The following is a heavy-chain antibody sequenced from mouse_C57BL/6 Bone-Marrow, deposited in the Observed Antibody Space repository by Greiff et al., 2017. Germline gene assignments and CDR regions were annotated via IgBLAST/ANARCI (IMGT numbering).Heavy chain of an antibody. D-gene: IGHD1-1*01. Sequence: EVQLQESGGGLVKPGGSLKLSCAASGFTFSDYGMHWVRQAPEKGLEWVAYISSGSSTIYYADTVKGRFTISRDNAKNTLFLQMTSLRSEDTAMYYCARPLITTVYAMDYWGQGTSVTVSS. V-gene: IGHV5-17*01. CDR3: ARPLITTVYAMDY. CDR1: GFTFSDYG. CDR2: ISSGSSTI. J-gene: IGHJ4*01.